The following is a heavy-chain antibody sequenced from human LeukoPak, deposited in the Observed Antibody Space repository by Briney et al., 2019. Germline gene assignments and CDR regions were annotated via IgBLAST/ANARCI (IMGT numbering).Heavy chain of an antibody. D-gene: IGHD2-15*01. CDR2: VYYNGTT. J-gene: IGHJ4*02. CDR3: ARVLRGYPFDH. CDR1: GGFISISSFY. Sequence: SETLSLTRTVSGGFISISSFYWGWIRQSPGKGLEWIGSVYYNGTTFHNPSLKSRVTLLVDTSKNHFSLKLSSVTAADTAVYYCARVLRGYPFDHWGQGTLVTVSS. V-gene: IGHV4-39*07.